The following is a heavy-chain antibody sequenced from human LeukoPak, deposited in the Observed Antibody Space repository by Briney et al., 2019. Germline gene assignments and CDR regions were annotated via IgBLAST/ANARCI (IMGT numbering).Heavy chain of an antibody. J-gene: IGHJ3*02. CDR2: IIPIFGTA. D-gene: IGHD3-22*01. CDR3: ARENYFYDSSGYSNDAFDI. V-gene: IGHV1-69*06. Sequence: RASVKVSCKASGGTFSSYAISWVRQAPGQGLEWMGGIIPIFGTANYAQKFQGRVTITADKSTSTAYMELSSLRSEDTAVYYCARENYFYDSSGYSNDAFDIWGQGTMVTVSS. CDR1: GGTFSSYA.